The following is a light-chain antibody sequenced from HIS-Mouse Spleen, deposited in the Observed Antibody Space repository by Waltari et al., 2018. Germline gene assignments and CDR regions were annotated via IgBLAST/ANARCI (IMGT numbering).Light chain of an antibody. CDR3: QVWDSSSDPSYV. CDR1: NIGSKS. CDR2: EDS. V-gene: IGLV3-21*02. J-gene: IGLJ1*01. Sequence: SYVLTQPPSVSVAPGQTARITCGGNNIGSKSVHWYQQKPGQAPVLVVYEDSDRPSGIPGRFSGSNSGNTATLTISRVEAGDEADYYCQVWDSSSDPSYVFGTGTKVTVL.